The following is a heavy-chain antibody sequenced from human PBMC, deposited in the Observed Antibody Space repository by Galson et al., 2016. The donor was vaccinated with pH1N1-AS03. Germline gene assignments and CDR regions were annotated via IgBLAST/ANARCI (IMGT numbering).Heavy chain of an antibody. Sequence: SVKVSCKASGGTFSSYAVSWVRQAPGQGLEWMGGIIVMFEMSSYAPKFEGRLTLTADKSTSTAYMELSSLTSEDTAVYSCAIQAAYHQNFHYWGQGTLVTVSS. CDR2: IIVMFEMS. V-gene: IGHV1-69*10. D-gene: IGHD3-16*01. J-gene: IGHJ4*02. CDR1: GGTFSSYA. CDR3: AIQAAYHQNFHY.